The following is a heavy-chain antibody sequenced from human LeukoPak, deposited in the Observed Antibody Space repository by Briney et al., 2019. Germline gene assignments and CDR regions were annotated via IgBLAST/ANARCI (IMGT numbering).Heavy chain of an antibody. CDR1: GGSISDAAYY. CDR3: ARGYDDSGAFDY. D-gene: IGHD3-3*01. V-gene: IGHV4-31*03. J-gene: IGHJ4*02. CDR2: IYYSGST. Sequence: SETLSLTCTVSGGSISDAAYYWSWIRQHPGEGLKWIGYIYYSGSTSYNPSLKSRVTISVDTSKNQFSLKLTSVTAADTAVYYCARGYDDSGAFDYWGQGTLVTVSS.